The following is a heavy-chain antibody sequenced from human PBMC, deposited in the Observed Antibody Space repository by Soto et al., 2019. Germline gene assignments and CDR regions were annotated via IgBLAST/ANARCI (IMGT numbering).Heavy chain of an antibody. J-gene: IGHJ6*02. CDR1: GFTFSSYA. CDR2: ISYDGSNK. Sequence: GGSLRLSCAASGFTFSSYAMHWVRQAPGKGLEWVAVISYDGSNKYYADSVKGRFTISRDNSKNTLYLQMNSLRAEDTAVYYCAREYSSWSMDVWGQGTTVTVSS. V-gene: IGHV3-30-3*01. D-gene: IGHD6-19*01. CDR3: AREYSSWSMDV.